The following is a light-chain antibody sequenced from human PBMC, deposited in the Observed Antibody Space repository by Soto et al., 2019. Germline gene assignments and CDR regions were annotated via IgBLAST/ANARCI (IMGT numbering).Light chain of an antibody. Sequence: EMALTQSPGTLSLSPGETATISWLARQSVSSSYLAWYQQRPGQALRLLIYDASKRATGIPARFSGSGSGTDFTLTITRLEPEDFAVYYCQNYGGSLPWTFGQGTKVDI. CDR2: DAS. J-gene: IGKJ1*01. CDR1: QSVSSSY. CDR3: QNYGGSLPWT. V-gene: IGKV3-20*01.